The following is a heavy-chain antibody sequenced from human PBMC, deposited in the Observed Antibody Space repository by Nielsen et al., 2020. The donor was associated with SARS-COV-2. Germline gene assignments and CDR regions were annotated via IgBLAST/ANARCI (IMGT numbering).Heavy chain of an antibody. CDR2: ISYDASNK. D-gene: IGHD6-19*01. CDR3: ARESVTGTDAFDI. V-gene: IGHV3-30*09. Sequence: GESLKISCVVSGFTISTYAMSWVRQAPGKGLEWVAVISYDASNKYYADSVKGRFAISRDNSKNTLYLQMNSLRAEDTAVYYCARESVTGTDAFDIWGQGTVVTVSS. J-gene: IGHJ3*02. CDR1: GFTISTYA.